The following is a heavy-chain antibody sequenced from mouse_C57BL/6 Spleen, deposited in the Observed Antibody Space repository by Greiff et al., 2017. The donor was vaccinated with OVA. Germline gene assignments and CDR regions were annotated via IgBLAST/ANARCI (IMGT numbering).Heavy chain of an antibody. J-gene: IGHJ2*01. D-gene: IGHD1-1*01. V-gene: IGHV1-9*01. CDR2: ILPGSGST. CDR1: GYTFTGYW. Sequence: VQLQQSGAELMKPGASVKLSCKATGYTFTGYWIEWVKQRPGHGLEWIGEILPGSGSTNYNEKFTGKATFTADTSSNTAYMQLSSLTTEDSASYYCAGPSTTVPYYFDYWGQGTTLTVSS. CDR3: AGPSTTVPYYFDY.